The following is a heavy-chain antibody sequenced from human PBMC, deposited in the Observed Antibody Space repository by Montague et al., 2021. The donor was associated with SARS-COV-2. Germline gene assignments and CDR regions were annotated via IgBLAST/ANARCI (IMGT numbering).Heavy chain of an antibody. Sequence: SETLSLTCTVSDGSIRSYYWNWIRQTPGKGLEWIGYMNDSGTVNYNPSLRSRVTLMVDASRNQFSLELSSVTAADTAMYYCTRLPRGWGTWGYFDYWAQGTLVTVSS. D-gene: IGHD3-16*01. CDR3: TRLPRGWGTWGYFDY. V-gene: IGHV4-59*08. J-gene: IGHJ4*03. CDR1: DGSIRSYY. CDR2: MNDSGTV.